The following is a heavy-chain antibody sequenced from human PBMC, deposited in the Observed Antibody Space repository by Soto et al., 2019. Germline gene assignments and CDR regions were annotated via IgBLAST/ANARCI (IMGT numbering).Heavy chain of an antibody. CDR1: GYSVSSNSAA. V-gene: IGHV6-1*01. CDR3: ARELTYYYDSSGYWRDGMDV. J-gene: IGHJ6*02. CDR2: TYYRSKWYN. D-gene: IGHD3-22*01. Sequence: SHTLSLTCAISGYSVSSNSAAWNWIGQCPSRGLEWLGRTYYRSKWYNDYAVSVKSRITTNPDTSKNQFSLQLNSVTPEDTAVYYCARELTYYYDSSGYWRDGMDVWGQGTTVTVSS.